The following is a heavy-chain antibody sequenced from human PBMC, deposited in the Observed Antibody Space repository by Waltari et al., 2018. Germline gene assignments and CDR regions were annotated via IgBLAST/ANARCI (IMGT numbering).Heavy chain of an antibody. CDR1: GFTFSSYA. CDR2: IYSGGST. V-gene: IGHV3-23*03. Sequence: EVQLLESGGGLVQPGGSLRLSCAASGFTFSSYAMSWVRQAPGKGLEWVSVIYSGGSTYYADSVKGRFTISRDNSKNTLYLQMNSLRAEDTAVYYCAKGRAYYDFWSGYPYYMDVWGKGTTVIVSS. CDR3: AKGRAYYDFWSGYPYYMDV. J-gene: IGHJ6*03. D-gene: IGHD3-3*01.